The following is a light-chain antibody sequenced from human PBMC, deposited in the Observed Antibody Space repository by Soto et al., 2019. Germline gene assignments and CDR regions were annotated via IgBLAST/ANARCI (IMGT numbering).Light chain of an antibody. J-gene: IGLJ2*01. CDR1: SSDVGGYNY. V-gene: IGLV2-14*01. Sequence: QSALTQPASVSGSPGQSITISCTGTSSDVGGYNYVSWYQQHPGKAPKLMIYDVSNRPSGVSNRFSGAKSGNTASLTISGLQCKNEADYYCSSYTSSSSVVFGGGTKLTVL. CDR3: SSYTSSSSVV. CDR2: DVS.